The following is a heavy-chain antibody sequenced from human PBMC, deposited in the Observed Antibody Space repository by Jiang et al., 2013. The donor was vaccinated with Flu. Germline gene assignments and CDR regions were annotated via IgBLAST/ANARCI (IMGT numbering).Heavy chain of an antibody. D-gene: IGHD3-10*01. CDR1: GYTFTSYD. J-gene: IGHJ6*02. CDR3: AREVSGSGSYPILYGMDV. Sequence: QLVESGAEVKKPGASVKVSCKASGYTFTSYDINWVRQATGQGLEWMGWMNPNSGNTGYAQKFQGRVTMTRNTSISTAYMELSSLRSEDTAVYYCAREVSGSGSYPILYGMDVWGQGTTVTVSS. V-gene: IGHV1-8*01. CDR2: MNPNSGNT.